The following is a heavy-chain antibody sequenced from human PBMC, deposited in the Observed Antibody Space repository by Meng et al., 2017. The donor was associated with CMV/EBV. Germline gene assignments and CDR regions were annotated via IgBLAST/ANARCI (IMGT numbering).Heavy chain of an antibody. V-gene: IGHV1-69*05. CDR3: ASNGYTSGYYYYYGMDV. CDR1: GGTFSSYA. Sequence: SVKVSCKASGGTFSSYAISWVRQALGQGLEWMGGIIPIFGTANYAQKFQGRVTITTDESTSTAYMELSSLRSEDTAVYYCASNGYTSGYYYYYGMDVWGQGTTVTVSS. J-gene: IGHJ6*02. D-gene: IGHD5-24*01. CDR2: IIPIFGTA.